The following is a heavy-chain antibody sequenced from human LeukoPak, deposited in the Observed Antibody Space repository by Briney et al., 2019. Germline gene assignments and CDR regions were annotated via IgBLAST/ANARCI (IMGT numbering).Heavy chain of an antibody. CDR3: ARDRRSPHSAYDWGNLDI. CDR1: GFSFGDHY. J-gene: IGHJ4*02. CDR2: INSNSYTI. D-gene: IGHD5-12*01. Sequence: GGSLRLSCAASGFSFGDHYMICLRQAPGKGLEYMSNINSNSYTIYSAASVKGRLTISRDNAKRSLYPHMDRLRADAPAVHYCARDRRSPHSAYDWGNLDIWGQGTLVAVSS. V-gene: IGHV3-11*01.